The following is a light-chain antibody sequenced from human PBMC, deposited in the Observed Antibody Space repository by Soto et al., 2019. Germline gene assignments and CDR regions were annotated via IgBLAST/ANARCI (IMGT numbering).Light chain of an antibody. V-gene: IGKV3-20*01. Sequence: IVLTQSPSTLSLSPGERATLSCRASQSVSNNYLAWYQQKPGQAPRLLIYGASNRATGITDRFSGSGSGTDFTLTISRLEPEDFAVYYCQQYGSSGTFGQGTKVDI. CDR2: GAS. CDR3: QQYGSSGT. J-gene: IGKJ1*01. CDR1: QSVSNNY.